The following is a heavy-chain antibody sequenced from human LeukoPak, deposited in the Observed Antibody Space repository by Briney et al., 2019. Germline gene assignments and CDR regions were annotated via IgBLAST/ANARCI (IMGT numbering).Heavy chain of an antibody. CDR1: GFTFSSYA. J-gene: IGHJ6*02. D-gene: IGHD6-13*01. CDR2: ISGSGGST. V-gene: IGHV3-23*01. Sequence: GGSLRLSCAASGFTFSSYAMSWVRQAPGKGLEWVSAISGSGGSTYYADSVKGRFTISRDNSKNTLYLQMNSLRAEDTAVYYCAKVGPAAGREGYYYGMDVWGQGTTVTVSS. CDR3: AKVGPAAGREGYYYGMDV.